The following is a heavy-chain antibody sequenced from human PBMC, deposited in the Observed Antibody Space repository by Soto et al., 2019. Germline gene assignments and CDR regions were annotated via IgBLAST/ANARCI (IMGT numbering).Heavy chain of an antibody. V-gene: IGHV4-59*01. CDR2: IYHSGSS. Sequence: SETLSLTCSVSGGAISTYYWSWIRQFPGQGLEWIGYIYHSGSSQYNPSLTSRVTISVDTSKNQLSLRLSSVTAADTAVYYCARSYGSGSYYDYYYGMDVWGQGTTVTVSS. D-gene: IGHD3-10*01. J-gene: IGHJ6*02. CDR1: GGAISTYY. CDR3: ARSYGSGSYYDYYYGMDV.